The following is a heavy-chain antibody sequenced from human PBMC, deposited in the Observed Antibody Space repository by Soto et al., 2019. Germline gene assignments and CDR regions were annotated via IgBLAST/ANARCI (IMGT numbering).Heavy chain of an antibody. CDR3: ASTDYYDSSGRAFDI. CDR1: GGSISSSSYY. CDR2: IYYSGST. V-gene: IGHV4-39*01. Sequence: SETLSLTCTVSGGSISSSSYYWGWIRQPPGKGLEWIGSIYYSGSTYYSPSLKSRVTISVDTSKNQFSLKLSSVTAADTAVYYCASTDYYDSSGRAFDIWGQGTMVTV. J-gene: IGHJ3*02. D-gene: IGHD3-22*01.